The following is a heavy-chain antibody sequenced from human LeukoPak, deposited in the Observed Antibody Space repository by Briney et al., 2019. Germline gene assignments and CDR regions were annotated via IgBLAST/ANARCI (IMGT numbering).Heavy chain of an antibody. CDR2: IWYDGSNK. V-gene: IGHV3-33*01. Sequence: GRSLRLPCAASGFTFSSYGMHWVRQAPGKGLEWVAVIWYDGSNKYYADSVKGRFAISRDNSKDTLYLQMNSLRAEDTAVYYCARGNHYLAVAGTALVYWGQGTLVTVSS. CDR3: ARGNHYLAVAGTALVY. D-gene: IGHD6-19*01. J-gene: IGHJ4*02. CDR1: GFTFSSYG.